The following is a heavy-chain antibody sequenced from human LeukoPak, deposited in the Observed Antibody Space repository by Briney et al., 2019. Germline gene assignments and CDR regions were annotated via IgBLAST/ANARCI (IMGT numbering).Heavy chain of an antibody. CDR3: ARGYSNYGYAFDI. V-gene: IGHV3-21*01. Sequence: GGSLRLSCAASGFTFSTYNMNWVRQAPGKGLEWVSSISDNSRYIYYAESVKGRFTISRDNAKNSLYLQMNSLRVEDTAVYYCARGYSNYGYAFDIWGQGTMVTVSS. CDR2: ISDNSRYI. J-gene: IGHJ3*02. CDR1: GFTFSTYN. D-gene: IGHD4-11*01.